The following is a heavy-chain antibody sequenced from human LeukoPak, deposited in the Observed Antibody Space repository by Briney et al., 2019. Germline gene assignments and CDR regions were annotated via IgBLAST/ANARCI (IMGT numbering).Heavy chain of an antibody. D-gene: IGHD6-19*01. J-gene: IGHJ4*03. CDR3: GGVQYCSGWCTCYFDFDC. V-gene: IGHV4-59*01. CDR1: GCSISSYY. CDR2: IYYSGST. Sequence: SETLSLTCTVSGCSISSYYWSWIRQPPGKGLVWIGYIYYSGSTNYNPSLKSRVTISVSTSKNQFSLKLSSVTAADTAVYYCGGVQYCSGWCTCYFDFDCRGHGVLVT.